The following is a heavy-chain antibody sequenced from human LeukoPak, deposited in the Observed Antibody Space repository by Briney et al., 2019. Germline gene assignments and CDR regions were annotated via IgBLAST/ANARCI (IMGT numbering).Heavy chain of an antibody. Sequence: GGSLRLSCAASGFTLSSNWMNWVRKPPGKGLVWVSRISSDGSTTTYADSVKGRFTISRDNAKNTLYLQMNSLRAEDTAVYYCAGGDGGSRPSKWGQGTLVTVSS. D-gene: IGHD2-15*01. CDR2: ISSDGSTT. V-gene: IGHV3-74*01. CDR3: AGGDGGSRPSK. CDR1: GFTLSSNW. J-gene: IGHJ4*02.